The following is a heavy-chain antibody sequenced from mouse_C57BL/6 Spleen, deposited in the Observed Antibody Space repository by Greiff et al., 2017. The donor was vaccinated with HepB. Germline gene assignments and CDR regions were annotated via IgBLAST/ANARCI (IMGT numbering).Heavy chain of an antibody. CDR1: GFNIKDYY. CDR2: IDPEDGET. V-gene: IGHV14-2*01. J-gene: IGHJ2*01. CDR3: ARSAPTGTFDY. Sequence: EVKLMESGAELVKPGASVKLSCTASGFNIKDYYMHWVKQSTGQGLEWIGRIDPEDGETKYAPKFQGKATITADTSSNTAYLQLSSLTSEDTAVYYCARSAPTGTFDYWGQGTTLTVSS. D-gene: IGHD4-1*01.